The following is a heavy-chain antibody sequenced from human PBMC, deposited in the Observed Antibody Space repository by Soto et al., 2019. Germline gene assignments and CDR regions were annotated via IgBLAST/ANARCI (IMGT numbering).Heavy chain of an antibody. D-gene: IGHD6-6*01. CDR3: AREEGIAARPGSPFFDY. V-gene: IGHV3-7*01. CDR2: IKQDGSEK. J-gene: IGHJ4*02. CDR1: GFTFSSYW. Sequence: QPSETLRLSCAASGFTFSSYWMSWVRQAPGKGLEWVANIKQDGSEKYYVDSVKGRFTISRDNAKNSLYLQMNSLRAEDTAVYYCAREEGIAARPGSPFFDYWGQGTLVTVSS.